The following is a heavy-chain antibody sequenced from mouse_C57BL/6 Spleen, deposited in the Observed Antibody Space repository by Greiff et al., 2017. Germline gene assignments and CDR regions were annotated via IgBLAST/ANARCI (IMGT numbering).Heavy chain of an antibody. CDR1: GYTFTDYN. CDR3: ASTVVADYAMDY. V-gene: IGHV1-18*01. CDR2: INPNNGGT. J-gene: IGHJ4*01. D-gene: IGHD1-1*01. Sequence: EVKLQESGPELVKPGASVKIPCKASGYTFTDYNMDWVKQSHGKSLEWIGDINPNNGGTIYNQKFKGKATLTVDKSSSTAYMELRSLTSEDTAVYYCASTVVADYAMDYWGQGTSVTVSS.